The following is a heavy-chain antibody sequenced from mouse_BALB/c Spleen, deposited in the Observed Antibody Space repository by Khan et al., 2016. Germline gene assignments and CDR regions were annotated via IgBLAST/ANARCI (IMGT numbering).Heavy chain of an antibody. J-gene: IGHJ3*01. D-gene: IGHD4-1*01. V-gene: IGHV5-6*01. CDR3: ASHLTGSFAY. CDR2: ISSGGDYT. Sequence: EVELVESGGDLVKPGGSLKLSCAASGFTFSSYSMSWVHQTPDKRLEWVATISSGGDYTYYPDNVKGRFTISRDNAKNTLYLQMSSLKSADTALYFCASHLTGSFAYWGQVTLVTVSA. CDR1: GFTFSSYS.